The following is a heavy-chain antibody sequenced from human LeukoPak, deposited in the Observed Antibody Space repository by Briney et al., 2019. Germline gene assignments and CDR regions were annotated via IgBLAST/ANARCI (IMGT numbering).Heavy chain of an antibody. CDR3: ARHDYGDGRGYYFDY. J-gene: IGHJ4*02. D-gene: IGHD4-17*01. CDR2: ISAYNGNT. Sequence: GSVKVSCKASGYTFTSYGISWVRQAPGQGLEWMGWISAYNGNTNYAQKLQGRVTMTTDTSTSTAYMELRSLRSDDTAVYYCARHDYGDGRGYYFDYWGQGTLVTVSS. V-gene: IGHV1-18*01. CDR1: GYTFTSYG.